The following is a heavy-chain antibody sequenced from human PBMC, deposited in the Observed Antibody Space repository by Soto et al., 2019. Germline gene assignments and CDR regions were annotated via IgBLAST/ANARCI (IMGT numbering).Heavy chain of an antibody. CDR1: RFSFTNYA. J-gene: IGHJ6*02. CDR2: LSVSGGSK. V-gene: IGHV3-23*01. Sequence: EVLLLESGGGLVQPGGSLRLSCTASRFSFTNYAMNWVRQAPGKGLEWVSGLSVSGGSKYYADSVKGRFTISRDPSKNTLFLQMNSRRDEDTARYYCSGGSDNWNYRGSQDVWGQGTTVTVSS. CDR3: SGGSDNWNYRGSQDV. D-gene: IGHD1-7*01.